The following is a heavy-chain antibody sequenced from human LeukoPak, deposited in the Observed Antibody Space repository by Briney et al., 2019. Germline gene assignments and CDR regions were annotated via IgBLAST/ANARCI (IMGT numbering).Heavy chain of an antibody. Sequence: SETLSLTCAVYGGSFSGYYWSWIRQPPGKGLEWIGEINHSGSTNYNPSLKSRVTISVDTSKNQFSRKLSSVTAAHTAVYYCARGRGGLRYFDWFNLRGYYFDYWGQGTLVTVSS. CDR2: INHSGST. J-gene: IGHJ4*02. V-gene: IGHV4-34*01. D-gene: IGHD3-9*01. CDR1: GGSFSGYY. CDR3: ARGRGGLRYFDWFNLRGYYFDY.